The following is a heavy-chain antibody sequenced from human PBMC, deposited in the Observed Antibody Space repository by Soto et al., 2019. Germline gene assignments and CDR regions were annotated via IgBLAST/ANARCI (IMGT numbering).Heavy chain of an antibody. CDR1: GFTFSDYW. J-gene: IGHJ3*02. V-gene: IGHV3-7*01. Sequence: GGSLRLSCAVSGFTFSDYWMSWVRQAPGKGLEWVANIKQDGNEKYYVDSVKGRFTISRDNAKNSLYLQMNSLRAEDTAVYYCARGLGSSGWYSPRDAFDIWGQGTMVTVSS. D-gene: IGHD6-19*01. CDR2: IKQDGNEK. CDR3: ARGLGSSGWYSPRDAFDI.